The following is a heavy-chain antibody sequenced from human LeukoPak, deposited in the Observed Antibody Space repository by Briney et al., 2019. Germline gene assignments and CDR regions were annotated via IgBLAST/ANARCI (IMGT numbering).Heavy chain of an antibody. CDR3: ARDGADYYDSSGYYLGGFYYYYYMDV. V-gene: IGHV1-2*02. J-gene: IGHJ6*03. CDR2: INPNSGGT. Sequence: ASVKVSCKASGYTFTGYYMHWVRQAPGQGLEWMGWINPNSGGTNYAQKFQGRVTMTRDTSISTAYMELSRLRSDDTAVYYCARDGADYYDSSGYYLGGFYYYYYMDVWGKGTTVTVSS. CDR1: GYTFTGYY. D-gene: IGHD3-22*01.